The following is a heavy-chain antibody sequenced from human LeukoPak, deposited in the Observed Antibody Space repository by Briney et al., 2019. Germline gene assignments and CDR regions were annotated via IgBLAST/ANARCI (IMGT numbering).Heavy chain of an antibody. J-gene: IGHJ4*02. V-gene: IGHV4-38-2*02. D-gene: IGHD3-22*01. CDR1: GYSISSGYY. Sequence: SETLSLTCTVSGYSISSGYYWGWIRQPPGKGLEWIGSIYHSGSTYYNPSLKSRVTISVETSKNQFSLKLSSVTAADTAVYYCARGGYYYDSSGYHPWGQGTLVTVSS. CDR3: ARGGYYYDSSGYHP. CDR2: IYHSGST.